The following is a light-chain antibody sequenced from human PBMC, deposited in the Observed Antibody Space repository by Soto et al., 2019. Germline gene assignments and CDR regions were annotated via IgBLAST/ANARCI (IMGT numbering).Light chain of an antibody. V-gene: IGLV2-14*01. Sequence: QSALTQPASVSGSPGQSITISCTGTSSDVGGYNYVSWYQQHPGKAPKLMIYDVSNRPSGVSNRFSGSKSGNTASLTISGLPAEDEADYYCSSYTSSSTPFWVFGGGTKLTVL. CDR2: DVS. CDR1: SSDVGGYNY. CDR3: SSYTSSSTPFWV. J-gene: IGLJ3*02.